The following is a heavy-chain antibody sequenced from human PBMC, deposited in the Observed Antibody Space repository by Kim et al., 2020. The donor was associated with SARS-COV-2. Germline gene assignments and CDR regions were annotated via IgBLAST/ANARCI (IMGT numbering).Heavy chain of an antibody. CDR2: ISGSGAYI. Sequence: GRSLRLSCAASGFAFSRYSFHWVRQRPGKGLEWVSSISGSGAYIFAADSLKGRFTISRDNAKNSLFLQMNSLRAEDTAVYYCARASLGDRSSWYFFDFWGQGALVTVSS. J-gene: IGHJ4*02. V-gene: IGHV3-21*01. CDR1: GFAFSRYS. CDR3: ARASLGDRSSWYFFDF. D-gene: IGHD2-2*01.